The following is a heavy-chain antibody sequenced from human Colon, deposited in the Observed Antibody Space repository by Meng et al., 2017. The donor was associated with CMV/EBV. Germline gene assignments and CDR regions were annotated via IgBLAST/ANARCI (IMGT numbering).Heavy chain of an antibody. CDR3: AREGYSNFDH. Sequence: GGSLRLSCTTSGFPFNTFTMHWVRQAPGKGLEWVAFIGSDGTIKRYADSVKGRLTISRDNSKNTLWLQMDSLRPEDTALYYCAREGYSNFDHWGQGTLVTVSS. V-gene: IGHV3-30*02. CDR2: IGSDGTIK. CDR1: GFPFNTFT. J-gene: IGHJ4*02. D-gene: IGHD5-18*01.